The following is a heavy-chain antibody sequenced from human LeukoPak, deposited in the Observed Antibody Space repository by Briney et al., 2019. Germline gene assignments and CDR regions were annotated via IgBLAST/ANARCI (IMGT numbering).Heavy chain of an antibody. CDR2: INPTGGST. D-gene: IGHD6-13*01. Sequence: EASVKASCKASGYTFTTYYIHWVRQAPGQGLEWMGIINPTGGSTTYAQKFQGRVTMARDTSTSTVFMEVNSLRSEDTAVYYCALYSSTWYWGQGTLVTVSS. J-gene: IGHJ4*02. V-gene: IGHV1-46*01. CDR1: GYTFTTYY. CDR3: ALYSSTWY.